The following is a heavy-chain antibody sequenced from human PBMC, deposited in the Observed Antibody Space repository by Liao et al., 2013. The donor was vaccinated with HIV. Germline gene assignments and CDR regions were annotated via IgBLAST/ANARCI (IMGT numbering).Heavy chain of an antibody. CDR2: INHSGRT. V-gene: IGHV4-34*01. D-gene: IGHD5-24*01. J-gene: IGHJ6*03. CDR1: GVSFSGYY. Sequence: QVQLQQWGAGLLKPSETLSLTCAVYGVSFSGYYWSWIRQPPGKGLEWIGEINHSGRTNYNPSLKSRVTISVDTSKNQFSLKLTSVTAADTALYYCARGGRWATGPTYYMDVWGKGTTVIVSS. CDR3: ARGGRWATGPTYYMDV.